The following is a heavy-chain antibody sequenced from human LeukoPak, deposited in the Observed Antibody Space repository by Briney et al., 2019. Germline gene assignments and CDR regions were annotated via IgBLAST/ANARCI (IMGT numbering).Heavy chain of an antibody. J-gene: IGHJ1*01. Sequence: SVKVSCKASGGTFSSYAISSVRQSPGHGLEWMGGIIPIFGTANYAQKFQGRVTITADESTSTAYMELSSLRSEDTAVYYCARGLYSGHFQHWGQGTLVTVSS. CDR3: ARGLYSGHFQH. CDR1: GGTFSSYA. V-gene: IGHV1-69*13. CDR2: IIPIFGTA. D-gene: IGHD2-15*01.